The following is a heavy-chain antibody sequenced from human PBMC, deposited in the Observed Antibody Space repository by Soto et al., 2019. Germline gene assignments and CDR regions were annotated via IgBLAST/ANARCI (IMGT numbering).Heavy chain of an antibody. V-gene: IGHV3-33*01. D-gene: IGHD2-15*01. CDR2: IWYDGSNK. Sequence: QVQLVESGGGVVQPGRSLRLSCAASGFTFSSYGMHWVRQAPGKGLEWVAVIWYDGSNKYYADSVKGRFTISRDNSKNTLYLQMNSLRAEDTAVYYCARDRVVVAAFDYWGQGPLVTVSS. CDR3: ARDRVVVAAFDY. CDR1: GFTFSSYG. J-gene: IGHJ4*02.